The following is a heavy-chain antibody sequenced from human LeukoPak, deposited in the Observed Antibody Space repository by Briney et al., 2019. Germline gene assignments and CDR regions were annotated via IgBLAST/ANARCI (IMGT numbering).Heavy chain of an antibody. V-gene: IGHV1-2*02. CDR1: GYTFTGYY. CDR2: INPNSGGT. J-gene: IGHJ4*02. CDR3: ARVLGNGYTSPGDY. D-gene: IGHD5-24*01. Sequence: ASLKVSCKASGYTFTGYYMHWVRHAPGQGLEWMGWINPNSGGTNYAQKFQGRVTMTRDTSISTAYMELSRLRSDDTAVYYCARVLGNGYTSPGDYWGQGTLVTVST.